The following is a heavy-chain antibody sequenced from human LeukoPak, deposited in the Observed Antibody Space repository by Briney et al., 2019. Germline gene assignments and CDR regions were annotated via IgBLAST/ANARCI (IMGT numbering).Heavy chain of an antibody. D-gene: IGHD6-13*01. J-gene: IGHJ4*02. CDR2: INWNGGSI. CDR1: GFTFEDYG. Sequence: PGGSLRLSCAASGFTFEDYGMSCVRQAPGKGLEWVSGINWNGGSIGYADSVRGRFTISRDNAKNSLYLQRNSLRAEDTALYYCARDGNGYSSSWILYYFDYWGQGTLVTVSS. V-gene: IGHV3-20*04. CDR3: ARDGNGYSSSWILYYFDY.